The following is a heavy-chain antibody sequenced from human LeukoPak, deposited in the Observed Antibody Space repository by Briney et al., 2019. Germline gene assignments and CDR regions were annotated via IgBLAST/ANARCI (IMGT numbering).Heavy chain of an antibody. CDR1: GGSVGSGSHY. CDR3: ARDLNTYGSHYFDY. V-gene: IGHV4-61*01. CDR2: IHYSGST. Sequence: SETLSLTCTVSGGSVGSGSHYWTWIRQPPGKGLGWIGYIHYSGSTDYNPSLKSRVTISADTSKNQFSLRLTSVTAADTAVYYCARDLNTYGSHYFDYWGQGTLVTVSS. D-gene: IGHD5-18*01. J-gene: IGHJ4*02.